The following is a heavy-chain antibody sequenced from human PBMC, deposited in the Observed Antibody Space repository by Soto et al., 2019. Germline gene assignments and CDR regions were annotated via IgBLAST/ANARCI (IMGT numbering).Heavy chain of an antibody. CDR2: IWYDGSNK. Sequence: GGSLRLSCAASGFTFSSYGMHWVRQAPGKGLEWVAVIWYDGSNKYCADSVKGRFTISRDNSKNTLYLQMNSLRAEDTAVYYCARDSLVPRQYCSSTSCSERGFDYWGQGTLVTVSS. J-gene: IGHJ4*02. CDR3: ARDSLVPRQYCSSTSCSERGFDY. V-gene: IGHV3-33*01. D-gene: IGHD2-2*01. CDR1: GFTFSSYG.